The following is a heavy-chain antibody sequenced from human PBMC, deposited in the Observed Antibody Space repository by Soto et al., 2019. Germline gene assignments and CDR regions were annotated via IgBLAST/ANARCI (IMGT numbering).Heavy chain of an antibody. J-gene: IGHJ4*02. CDR3: ARMSRTVNY. D-gene: IGHD4-17*01. V-gene: IGHV4-61*01. CDR1: GDAITSSSYF. Sequence: SETLSLTCTVSGDAITSSSYFWSWIRQSPGRGLEYIGYTYYNGRTNYNPSLQSRVTISVDTSTSQFSLNLTSGIAGERAVYYCARMSRTVNYWGQGIPVTVSS. CDR2: TYYNGRT.